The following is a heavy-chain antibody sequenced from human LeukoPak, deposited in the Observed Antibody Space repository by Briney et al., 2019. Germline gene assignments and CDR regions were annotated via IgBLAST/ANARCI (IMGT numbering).Heavy chain of an antibody. V-gene: IGHV5-51*01. CDR1: GYSFTSFW. D-gene: IGHD4-11*01. Sequence: GESLKISCKGSGYSFTSFWIGWVRQMPGKGLEWMGIIYPGDSDTRYSPSFQGQVTISADKSISTAYLQWSSLKASDTAVYYCARRMTTVTTHFGYWGQGTLVTASS. J-gene: IGHJ4*02. CDR2: IYPGDSDT. CDR3: ARRMTTVTTHFGY.